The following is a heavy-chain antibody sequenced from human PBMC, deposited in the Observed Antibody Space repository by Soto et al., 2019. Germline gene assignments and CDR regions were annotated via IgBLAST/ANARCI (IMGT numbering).Heavy chain of an antibody. CDR3: VTGGYMPACSM. V-gene: IGHV3-74*01. J-gene: IGHJ3*02. CDR2: MNNDGSYI. CDR1: GFTFSSYW. Sequence: EVQLVESGGGLVQPGGSLRLSCAASGFTFSSYWMYWVRQAPGKGLEWVSHMNNDGSYIIYAESVKGRFTFSRDNAKKMLYLQMNILRAEDTAVYYCVTGGYMPACSMWGQGTMVTVSS. D-gene: IGHD6-13*01.